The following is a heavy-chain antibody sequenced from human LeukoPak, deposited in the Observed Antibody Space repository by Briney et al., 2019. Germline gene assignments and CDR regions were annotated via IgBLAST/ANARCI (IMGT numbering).Heavy chain of an antibody. D-gene: IGHD5-12*01. CDR2: IYYSGST. CDR3: ARGRSGYDRYYYYYYMDV. V-gene: IGHV4-39*07. CDR1: GGSISSSSYY. J-gene: IGHJ6*03. Sequence: SETLSLTCTVSGGSISSSSYYWGWIRQPPGKGLEWIGSIYYSGSTYYNPSLKSRVTISVDTSKNQFSLKLSSVTAADTAVYYCARGRSGYDRYYYYYYMDVWGKGTTVTVSS.